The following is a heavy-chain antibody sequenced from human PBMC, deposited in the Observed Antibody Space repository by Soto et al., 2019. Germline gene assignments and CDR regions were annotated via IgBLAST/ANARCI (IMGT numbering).Heavy chain of an antibody. CDR3: ARISPFTPGAFDY. J-gene: IGHJ4*02. D-gene: IGHD3-10*01. CDR2: ISSSSSYI. CDR1: GFTFSSYS. V-gene: IGHV3-21*01. Sequence: EVQLVESGGGLVKPGGSLRLSCAASGFTFSSYSMNWVRQAPGKGLEWVSSISSSSSYIYYSDSVKGRFTISRDNAKNSLYLQMNSLRAEDTAVYYCARISPFTPGAFDYWGQGTLVTVSS.